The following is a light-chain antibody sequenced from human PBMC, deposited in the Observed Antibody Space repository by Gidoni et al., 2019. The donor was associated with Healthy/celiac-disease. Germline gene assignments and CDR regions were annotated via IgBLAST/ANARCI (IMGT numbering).Light chain of an antibody. Sequence: DIVINQSPDSLAVSLGERATINCKSSQSVLYSSNNKNYLAWYQQKPGQPPKLLIYWASTREAGVPDRFSGSGSGTDFTLTSSSLQAEDVAVYYCQQYYSTPPYTFGQGTKLEIK. V-gene: IGKV4-1*01. CDR1: QSVLYSSNNKNY. CDR3: QQYYSTPPYT. J-gene: IGKJ2*01. CDR2: WAS.